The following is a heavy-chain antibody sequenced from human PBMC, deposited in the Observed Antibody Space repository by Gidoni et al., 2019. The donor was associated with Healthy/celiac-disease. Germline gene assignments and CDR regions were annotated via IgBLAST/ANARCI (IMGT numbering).Heavy chain of an antibody. J-gene: IGHJ4*02. CDR2: IRGSGGST. D-gene: IGHD1-1*01. CDR1: GFTFSSYA. V-gene: IGHV3-23*01. Sequence: EVQLFESGGGLVQPGGSLRLSCPASGFTFSSYAMSWVRQAPGQGVEWVAAIRGSGGSTNYADSVKGRFTISRDNSKNTLYLQMNSLRAEDTAVYYCAKNPARNWNFDYWGQGTLVTVSS. CDR3: AKNPARNWNFDY.